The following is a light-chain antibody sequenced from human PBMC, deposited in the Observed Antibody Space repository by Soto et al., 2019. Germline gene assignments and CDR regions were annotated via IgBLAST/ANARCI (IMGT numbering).Light chain of an antibody. CDR3: QQHSNWPLT. CDR2: DAS. Sequence: EIVLIQSPATLSLSPGERATLSCRASQSVSSNLAWYQQNPGQAPRLLIFDASNRATGIPARFSGSGSGTDFILTISSXEPEDFAVYYCQQHSNWPLTFGGGTKVDIK. CDR1: QSVSSN. J-gene: IGKJ4*01. V-gene: IGKV3-11*01.